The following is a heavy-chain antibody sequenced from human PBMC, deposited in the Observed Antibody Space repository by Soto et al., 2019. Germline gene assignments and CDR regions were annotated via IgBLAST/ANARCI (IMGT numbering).Heavy chain of an antibody. CDR2: MYYSGTT. Sequence: QLQLQESGPGLVKPSETLSLTCTVSGGSISSSDFYWGCLRQTPGKGLEFIGSMYYSGTTYYNPSLNSLVTISVDTSKNMFTLKLISVTAADPSVYYCAVVDSTGNWFDPWGEGALVTVSS. CDR1: GGSISSSDFY. V-gene: IGHV4-39*01. J-gene: IGHJ5*02. CDR3: AVVDSTGNWFDP. D-gene: IGHD6-25*01.